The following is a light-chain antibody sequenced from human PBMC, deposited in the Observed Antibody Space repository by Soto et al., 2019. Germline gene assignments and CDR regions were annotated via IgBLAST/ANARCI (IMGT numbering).Light chain of an antibody. Sequence: SAAVGVTVKNTCFACQSISSYLNWYQQIPGKAPKPLIYASSSLQSGVPSRFSGSGSGTEFTLTICSLQPDDFATYYCQHYMIHSLAFGGGTKVDIK. CDR2: ASS. V-gene: IGKV1-39*01. CDR3: QHYMIHSLA. CDR1: QSISSY. J-gene: IGKJ4*02.